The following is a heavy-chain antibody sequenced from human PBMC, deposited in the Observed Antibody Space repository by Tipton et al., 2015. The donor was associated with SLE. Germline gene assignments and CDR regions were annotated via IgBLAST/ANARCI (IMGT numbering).Heavy chain of an antibody. Sequence: TLSLTCAINGGSFRGYYWAWIRQPPGKGLEWIGETNQIGSTTYNPSLKSRVTISVDTSKDHFSLKLESVTATDTAIYYCAREQLEHDGFDMWGQGTLVTVS. CDR1: GGSFRGYY. CDR3: AREQLEHDGFDM. CDR2: TNQIGST. J-gene: IGHJ3*02. D-gene: IGHD1-1*01. V-gene: IGHV4-34*01.